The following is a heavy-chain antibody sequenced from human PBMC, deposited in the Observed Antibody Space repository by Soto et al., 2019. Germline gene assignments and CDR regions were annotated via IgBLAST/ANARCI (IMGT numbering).Heavy chain of an antibody. J-gene: IGHJ3*02. CDR1: GFTFSHYY. CDR2: ISSSGSTI. V-gene: IGHV3-11*01. Sequence: GGSLRLSCAASGFTFSHYYMSWIPQAPGKGLEWVSYISSSGSTIHYADSVTGRFTISRDNAKNSLYLQMNSLRAEDTAVYYCARVRRVGPHPAPDAYDIRGRGTMCTVAS. D-gene: IGHD2-2*01. CDR3: ARVRRVGPHPAPDAYDI.